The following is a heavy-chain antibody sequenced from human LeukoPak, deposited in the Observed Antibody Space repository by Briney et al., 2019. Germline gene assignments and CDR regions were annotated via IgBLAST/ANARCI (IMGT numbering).Heavy chain of an antibody. CDR2: VNPNDGST. CDR1: GYTFISYL. D-gene: IGHD1-26*01. V-gene: IGHV1-46*01. CDR3: TKEREGTYYFDY. Sequence: SVKVSCKASGYTFISYLIHWVRQAPGQGLEWMGRVNPNDGSTIYAQRFQGRVTMTRDTSTNTVYLDLTSLRSDDTAVYYCTKEREGTYYFDYWGQGTLVTVSS. J-gene: IGHJ4*02.